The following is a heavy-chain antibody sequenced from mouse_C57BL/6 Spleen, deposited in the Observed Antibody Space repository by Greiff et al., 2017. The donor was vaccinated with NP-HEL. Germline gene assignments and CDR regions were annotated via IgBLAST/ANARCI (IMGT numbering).Heavy chain of an antibody. J-gene: IGHJ2*01. CDR1: GFTFSSYT. CDR2: ISGGGGNT. V-gene: IGHV5-9*01. D-gene: IGHD1-1*02. Sequence: EVKVVESGGGLVKPGGSLKLSCAASGFTFSSYTMSWVRQTPEKRLEWVATISGGGGNTYYPDSVKGRFTISRDNAKNTLYLQMSSLRSEDTALYYCARHGGIGYYFDYWGQGTTLTVSS. CDR3: ARHGGIGYYFDY.